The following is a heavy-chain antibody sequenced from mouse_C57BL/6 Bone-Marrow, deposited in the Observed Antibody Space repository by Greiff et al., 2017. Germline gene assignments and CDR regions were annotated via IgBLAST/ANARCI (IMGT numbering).Heavy chain of an antibody. CDR3: TGDYRGAMDY. Sequence: EVKLMESGGGLVQPGGSMKLSCVASGFTFSNYWMNWVRQSPETGLEWVAQIRLKSDNYATPYAESVKGRFSISSDDSKSSVYLQMNNLRAKDTGIYYCTGDYRGAMDYWGQGTSVTVSS. CDR2: IRLKSDNYAT. J-gene: IGHJ4*01. CDR1: GFTFSNYW. V-gene: IGHV6-3*01. D-gene: IGHD2-14*01.